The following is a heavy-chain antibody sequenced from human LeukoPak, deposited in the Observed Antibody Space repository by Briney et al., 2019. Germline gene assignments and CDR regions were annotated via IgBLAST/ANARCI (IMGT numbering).Heavy chain of an antibody. CDR3: ARDRGYGDYAYFDY. CDR2: IYTSGST. V-gene: IGHV4-4*07. J-gene: IGHJ4*02. CDR1: GGSISSYY. Sequence: SETLSLTCTDSGGSISSYYWSWIRQPAGKGLEWIRRIYTSGSTNYNPSLKSRVTISVDTSKNQFSLKLSSVTAADTAVYYCARDRGYGDYAYFDYWGQGTLVTVSS. D-gene: IGHD4-17*01.